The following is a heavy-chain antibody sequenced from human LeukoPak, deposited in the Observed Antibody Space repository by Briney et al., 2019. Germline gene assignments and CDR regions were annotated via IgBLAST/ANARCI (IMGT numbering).Heavy chain of an antibody. CDR1: GFTFSSYS. D-gene: IGHD2-21*02. V-gene: IGHV3-21*01. CDR2: ISSSSSYI. Sequence: GGSLRLSCAAFGFTFSSYSMNWVRQAPGKGLEWVSSISSSSSYIYYADSAKGRFTISRDNAKNSLYLQMNSLRAEDTAVYYCARVWYSHGQIDYWGQGTLVTVSS. J-gene: IGHJ4*02. CDR3: ARVWYSHGQIDY.